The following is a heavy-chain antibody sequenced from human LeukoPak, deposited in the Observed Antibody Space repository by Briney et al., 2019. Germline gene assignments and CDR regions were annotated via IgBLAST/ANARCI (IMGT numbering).Heavy chain of an antibody. CDR2: IYTSGST. CDR1: GGSISSYY. V-gene: IGHV4-4*07. D-gene: IGHD3-3*01. J-gene: IGHJ4*02. CDR3: ARLXLHLLEWSPTKGKEMHYFDY. Sequence: PSETLSLTCTVSGGSISSYYWSWIRQPAGKGLEWIGRIYTSGSTNYNPSLKSRVTMSVDTSKNQFSLKLSSVTAADTAVYYCARLXLHLLEWSPTKGKEMHYFDYWGQGTLVTVSS.